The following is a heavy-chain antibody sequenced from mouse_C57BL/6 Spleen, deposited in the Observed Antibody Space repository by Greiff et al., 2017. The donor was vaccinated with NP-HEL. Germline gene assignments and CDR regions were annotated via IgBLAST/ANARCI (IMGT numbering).Heavy chain of an antibody. D-gene: IGHD1-1*01. CDR1: GFTFSDYG. CDR3: ARGRTVVAPDYFDY. Sequence: EVQLVESGGGLVKPGGSLKLSCAASGFTFSDYGMHWVRQAPEKGLEWVAYISSGSSTIYYADTVKGRFTISRDNAKNTLFLQMTSLRSEDTALYYCARGRTVVAPDYFDYWGQGTTLTVSS. J-gene: IGHJ2*01. V-gene: IGHV5-17*01. CDR2: ISSGSSTI.